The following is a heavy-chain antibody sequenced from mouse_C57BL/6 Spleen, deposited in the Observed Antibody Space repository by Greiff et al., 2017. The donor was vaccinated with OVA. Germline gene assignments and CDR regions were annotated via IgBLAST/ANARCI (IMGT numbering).Heavy chain of an antibody. V-gene: IGHV1-76*01. J-gene: IGHJ3*01. CDR2: IYPGSGNT. D-gene: IGHD2-4*01. Sequence: QVHVKQSGAELVRPGASVKLSCKASGYTFTDYYINWVKQRPGQGLEWIARIYPGSGNTYYNEKFKGKATLTAEKSSSTAYMQLSSLTSEDSAVYFCARAIYYDYDGGFAYWGQGTLVTVSA. CDR3: ARAIYYDYDGGFAY. CDR1: GYTFTDYY.